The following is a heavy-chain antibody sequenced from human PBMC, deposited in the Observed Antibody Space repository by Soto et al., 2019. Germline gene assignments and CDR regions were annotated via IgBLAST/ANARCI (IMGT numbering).Heavy chain of an antibody. D-gene: IGHD2-15*01. CDR2: IWYDGSNK. CDR1: GFTFNTYG. V-gene: IGHV3-33*01. CDR3: ASSKYGGKDY. Sequence: QVQLVESGGGVVQPGTSLRLSCAASGFTFNTYGMHWVRQAPGKGLEWVALIWYDGSNKYYADSVKGRFTISRDNSKNTLYLQMNSLRAEDTAVYYCASSKYGGKDYWGQGTLVTVSS. J-gene: IGHJ4*02.